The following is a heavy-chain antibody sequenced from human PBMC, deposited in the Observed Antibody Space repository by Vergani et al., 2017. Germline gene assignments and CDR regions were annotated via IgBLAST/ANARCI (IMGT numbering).Heavy chain of an antibody. J-gene: IGHJ3*01. Sequence: QLVESGGGWVQPGGSLRLSCVVSGFDFSSYIMNWVRQAPGKGLEWVSFVSTGTKSQSDAESVKGRFTISRDSAENSLYLQMDSLRAEDTAVYYCAREYSSTSGRAFDFWGQGTKVTVSS. CDR1: GFDFSSYI. D-gene: IGHD2-2*01. V-gene: IGHV3-48*01. CDR3: AREYSSTSGRAFDF. CDR2: VSTGTKSQ.